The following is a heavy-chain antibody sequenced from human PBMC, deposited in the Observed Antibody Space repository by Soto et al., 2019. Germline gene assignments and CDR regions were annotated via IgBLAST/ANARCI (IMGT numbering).Heavy chain of an antibody. V-gene: IGHV4-30-4*01. J-gene: IGHJ4*02. CDR1: GGSVTSGEDY. D-gene: IGHD4-17*01. Sequence: SETLSLTCTVSGGSVTSGEDYWSWIRQSPGKGLEWIGYISNSGSTGYNPSLKTRLSMSVDRSKNQFTLRLTSVTAADTAVYFCATESGSTYGYFDYWGQGTQVTVSS. CDR3: ATESGSTYGYFDY. CDR2: ISNSGST.